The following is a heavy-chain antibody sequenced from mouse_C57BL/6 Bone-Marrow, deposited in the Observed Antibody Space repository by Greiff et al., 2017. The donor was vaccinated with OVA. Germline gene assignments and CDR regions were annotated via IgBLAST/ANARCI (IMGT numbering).Heavy chain of an antibody. CDR1: GYTFTSYG. Sequence: QVQLKESGAELARPGASVKLSCKASGYTFTSYGISWVKQRTGQGLEWIGEIYPRSGNTYYNEKFKGKATLTADKSSSTAYMELSSLTSEDSAVYFCARRGYGSSSPYYFDYWGQGTTLTVSS. V-gene: IGHV1-81*01. CDR3: ARRGYGSSSPYYFDY. J-gene: IGHJ2*01. D-gene: IGHD1-1*01. CDR2: IYPRSGNT.